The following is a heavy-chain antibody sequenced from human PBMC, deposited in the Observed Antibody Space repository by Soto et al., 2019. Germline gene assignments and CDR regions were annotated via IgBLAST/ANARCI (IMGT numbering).Heavy chain of an antibody. J-gene: IGHJ3*02. CDR3: AREDPRQGGAFDI. Sequence: SETLSLTCAVYVGSFSCYYWIWIRQPPGKGLEWIGEINHSGSTNYNPSLKSRVTISVDTSKNQFSLKLSSVTAADTAVYYCAREDPRQGGAFDIWGQGTMVTVS. V-gene: IGHV4-34*01. CDR1: VGSFSCYY. CDR2: INHSGST. D-gene: IGHD2-15*01.